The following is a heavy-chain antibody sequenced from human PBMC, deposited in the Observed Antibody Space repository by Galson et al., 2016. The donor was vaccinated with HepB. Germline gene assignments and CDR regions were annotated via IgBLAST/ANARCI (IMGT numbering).Heavy chain of an antibody. J-gene: IGHJ5*02. D-gene: IGHD2-15*01. CDR3: ARDPSGHCGGGSCPPES. CDR1: GYIFSDYG. Sequence: SVKVSCKASGYIFSDYGLSWVRQAPGQSLEWMGWISAYNGDTQYAKKFQGRFTMTKDTPTNTAYMHLKNRRFDDTAIYSCARDPSGHCGGGSCPPESWGQGTLVTVSS. CDR2: ISAYNGDT. V-gene: IGHV1-18*01.